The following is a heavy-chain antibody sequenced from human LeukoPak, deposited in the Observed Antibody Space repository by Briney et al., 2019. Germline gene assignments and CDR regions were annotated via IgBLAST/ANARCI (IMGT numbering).Heavy chain of an antibody. D-gene: IGHD5-24*01. CDR1: GFTFSSYG. J-gene: IGHJ4*02. V-gene: IGHV3-30*02. CDR2: IRYDGSNK. CDR3: AKEDRDDYANDY. Sequence: GGSLRLSCAASGFTFSSYGMHWVRQAPGKGLEWVAFIRYDGSNKYYADSVKGRFTISRDNSKNTLYLQMNSLRAEDTAVYYCAKEDRDDYANDYWGQGTLVTVSS.